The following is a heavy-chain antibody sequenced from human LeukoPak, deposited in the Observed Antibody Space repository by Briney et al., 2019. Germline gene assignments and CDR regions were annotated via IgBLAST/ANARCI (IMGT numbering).Heavy chain of an antibody. J-gene: IGHJ4*02. Sequence: SETLSLTCTVSGGSISSYYWGRIRQPPGKALEWIGQIFYSGNTWYNPSLNSRVTISVDTSKNQFSLKLSSVTAADTAVYYCARGIDQLAIFDYWGQGTRVTVSS. CDR1: GGSISSYY. D-gene: IGHD2-2*01. CDR3: ARGIDQLAIFDY. V-gene: IGHV4-59*01. CDR2: IFYSGNT.